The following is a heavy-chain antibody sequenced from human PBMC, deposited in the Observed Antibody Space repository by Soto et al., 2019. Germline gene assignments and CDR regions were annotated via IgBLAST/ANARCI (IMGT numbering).Heavy chain of an antibody. Sequence: SETLSLTCAVSGYSISSAFYWGWIRQPPGKGLEWIGSVYHSGSTYYNPSLTSRVTISLDTSKNQFSLKLSSVTAADTAIYYCARHGPLIDYWGQGTLVTVYS. CDR1: GYSISSAFY. CDR2: VYHSGST. D-gene: IGHD2-8*01. J-gene: IGHJ4*02. V-gene: IGHV4-38-2*01. CDR3: ARHGPLIDY.